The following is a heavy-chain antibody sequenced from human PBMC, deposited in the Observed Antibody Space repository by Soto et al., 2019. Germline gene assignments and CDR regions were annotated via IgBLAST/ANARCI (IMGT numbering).Heavy chain of an antibody. J-gene: IGHJ6*03. CDR1: GGTISSYY. D-gene: IGHD4-17*01. CDR2: IYYSGST. Sequence: SDTLSLTCSVSGGTISSYYWSWIRQPPGKGLEWIGYIYYSGSTNYNPSLKSRVTISVDTSKNQFSLKLSSVTAADTAVYYCARIYGDYVYYYYYYMDVWGKGTTVT. CDR3: ARIYGDYVYYYYYYMDV. V-gene: IGHV4-59*07.